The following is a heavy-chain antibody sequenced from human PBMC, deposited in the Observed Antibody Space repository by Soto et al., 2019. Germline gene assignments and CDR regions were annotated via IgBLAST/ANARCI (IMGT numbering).Heavy chain of an antibody. CDR3: AHTWGLPVDH. CDR2: IYWNDDK. CDR1: GFSLRTTGVG. Sequence: QITLKESGPTLVESTQTLTLTCTYSGFSLRTTGVGVGWIRQPPGKALEWLGIIYWNDDKRYSPSLKNGFTLSSDISKSQVVPTMTNMDPVDTATYYFAHTWGLPVDHWGQRTLVIVPS. J-gene: IGHJ4*02. V-gene: IGHV2-5*01. D-gene: IGHD3-16*01.